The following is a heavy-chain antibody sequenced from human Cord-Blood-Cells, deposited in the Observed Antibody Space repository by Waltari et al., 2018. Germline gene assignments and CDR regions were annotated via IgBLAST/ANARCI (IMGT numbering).Heavy chain of an antibody. Sequence: QVQLVESGGGVVQPGRSLRLSCAASGFTFSSYAMHWVRQAPGKGLGGGEVISYDGSNKYYADSVKGRFTISRDNSKNTLYLQMNSLRAEDTAVYYCARVLLTDDAFDIWGQGTMVTVSS. D-gene: IGHD7-27*01. V-gene: IGHV3-30-3*01. CDR1: GFTFSSYA. J-gene: IGHJ3*02. CDR3: ARVLLTDDAFDI. CDR2: ISYDGSNK.